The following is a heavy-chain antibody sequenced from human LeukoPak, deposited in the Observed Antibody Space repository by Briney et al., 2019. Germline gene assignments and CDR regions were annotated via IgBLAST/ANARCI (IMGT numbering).Heavy chain of an antibody. CDR2: ISAYNGNT. D-gene: IGHD3-16*02. Sequence: GASVKVSCKASGYTFTSYGISWVRQAPGQGLEWMGWISAYNGNTNYAQKLQGRVTITADKSTSTAYMELSSLRSEDTAVYYCARPATRMNYDYVWGSYPVDYYYYYMDVWGKGTTVTASS. CDR1: GYTFTSYG. CDR3: ARPATRMNYDYVWGSYPVDYYYYYMDV. J-gene: IGHJ6*03. V-gene: IGHV1-18*01.